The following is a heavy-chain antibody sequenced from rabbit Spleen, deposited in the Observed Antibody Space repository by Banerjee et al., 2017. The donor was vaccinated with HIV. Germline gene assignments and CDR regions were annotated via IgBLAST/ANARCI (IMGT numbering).Heavy chain of an antibody. CDR1: GLDFSSSYY. J-gene: IGHJ6*01. CDR3: VREAGYGGYGDAHL. V-gene: IGHV1S40*01. Sequence: QSLEESGGDLVQPEGSLTLTCKASGLDFSSSYYMCWVRQAPGKGLEWIACIYTGTSGATYYASWAKGRFTISKTSSTTVTLQMTSLTAADTATYFCVREAGYGGYGDAHLWGPGTLVTVS. CDR2: IYTGTSGAT. D-gene: IGHD6-1*01.